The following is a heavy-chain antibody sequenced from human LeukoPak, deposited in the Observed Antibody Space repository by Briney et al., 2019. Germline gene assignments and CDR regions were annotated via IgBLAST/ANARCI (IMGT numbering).Heavy chain of an antibody. CDR1: GFTFSSYW. CDR2: INSDGSST. D-gene: IGHD2-8*02. Sequence: PGGSLRLSCAASGFTFSSYWIHWVRQAPGKELVWISRINSDGSSTTYADSVKGRFTISRDNARNTLYLQVNSLRAEDTAIYYCARFTPTPAGGGADHWGQGTLVTVSS. V-gene: IGHV3-74*01. J-gene: IGHJ5*02. CDR3: ARFTPTPAGGGADH.